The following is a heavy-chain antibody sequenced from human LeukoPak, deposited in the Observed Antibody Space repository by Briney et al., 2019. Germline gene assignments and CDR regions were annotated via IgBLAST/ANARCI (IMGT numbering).Heavy chain of an antibody. CDR2: IFYSGST. CDR1: GGSFSGYY. CDR3: AREVDAAAAYNWFDP. J-gene: IGHJ5*02. Sequence: SKTLSLTCAVYGGSFSGYYWGWIRQPPGKGLEWIGNIFYSGSTYYSPSLRSRVTISLDTSRNQFSLKLSSVTAADTAVYYCAREVDAAAAYNWFDPWGQGTLVTVSS. D-gene: IGHD2-2*01. V-gene: IGHV4-34*12.